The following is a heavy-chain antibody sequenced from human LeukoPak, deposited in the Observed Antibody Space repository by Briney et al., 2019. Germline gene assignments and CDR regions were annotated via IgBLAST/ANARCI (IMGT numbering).Heavy chain of an antibody. V-gene: IGHV3-74*01. D-gene: IGHD2-2*01. CDR1: GFTFSSYW. CDR3: ARVAGYCSSASCRGDFDY. Sequence: GGSLRLSCAASGFTFSSYWMRWVRQAPGKGLVWVSGINSDGGSTNYADSVKGRFTISRDNAKNTLYLQMNSLRAEDTAVYYCARVAGYCSSASCRGDFDYGGQGTLVTVS. J-gene: IGHJ4*02. CDR2: INSDGGST.